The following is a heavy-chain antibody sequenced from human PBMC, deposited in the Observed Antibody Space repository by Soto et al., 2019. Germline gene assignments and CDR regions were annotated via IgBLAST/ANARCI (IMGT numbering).Heavy chain of an antibody. D-gene: IGHD5-12*01. CDR1: GFTFTSSA. CDR3: ARDLGWLRSLNYYYYGMDV. Sequence: GPSVKVSCKASGFTFTSSAVRWVRQAPGQGLELMGWISAYNGNTNYAQKLQGRVTMTTDTSTSTAYMELRSLRSDDTAVYYCARDLGWLRSLNYYYYGMDVWGQGTTVTLSS. V-gene: IGHV1-18*01. CDR2: ISAYNGNT. J-gene: IGHJ6*02.